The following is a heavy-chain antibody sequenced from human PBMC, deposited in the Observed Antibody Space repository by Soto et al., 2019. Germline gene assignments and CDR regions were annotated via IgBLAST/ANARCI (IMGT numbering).Heavy chain of an antibody. CDR2: ISHSGTT. Sequence: PXXTQSLACAVSGASIISSECWNWVRQAPGKGLEWIGEISHSGTTIYNPSLKSRVTISLDESQNHFSLKLTSVTAADTAVYFCARDFKAPNDAWAFDYWGQGALVTVSS. J-gene: IGHJ4*02. V-gene: IGHV4-4*01. CDR1: GASIISSEC. D-gene: IGHD3-16*01. CDR3: ARDFKAPNDAWAFDY.